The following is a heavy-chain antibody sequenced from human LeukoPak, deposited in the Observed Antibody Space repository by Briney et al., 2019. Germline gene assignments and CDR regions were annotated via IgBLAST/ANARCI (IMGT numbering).Heavy chain of an antibody. Sequence: ASVRVSCKASGFTFTSSAVQCVRQARGQRLEWIGWIVVGSGNTNYAQKFQERVTITRDMSTSTAYMEPSSLRSEDTAVYYCAAGLFSGYDNPFDYWGQGTLVTVSS. V-gene: IGHV1-58*01. D-gene: IGHD5-12*01. CDR3: AAGLFSGYDNPFDY. CDR2: IVVGSGNT. J-gene: IGHJ4*02. CDR1: GFTFTSSA.